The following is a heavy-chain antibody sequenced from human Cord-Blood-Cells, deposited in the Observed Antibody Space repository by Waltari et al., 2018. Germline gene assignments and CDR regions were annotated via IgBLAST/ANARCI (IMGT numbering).Heavy chain of an antibody. CDR2: INHSGST. D-gene: IGHD2-2*02. CDR1: GGSFSGYY. J-gene: IGHJ6*02. Sequence: QVQLQQWGAGLLKPSETLSLTCAVSGGSFSGYYWSWIRQPPGKGLEWIGEINHSGSTNYNPSLKSRVTISVDTSKNQFSLKLSSVTAADTAVYYCARGRIVVVPAAISGYYYYYGMDVWGQGTTVTVSS. V-gene: IGHV4-34*01. CDR3: ARGRIVVVPAAISGYYYYYGMDV.